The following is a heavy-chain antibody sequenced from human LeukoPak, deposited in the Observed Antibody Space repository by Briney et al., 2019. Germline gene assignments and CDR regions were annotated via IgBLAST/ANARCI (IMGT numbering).Heavy chain of an antibody. V-gene: IGHV3-74*01. CDR2: IASDGSST. J-gene: IGHJ4*02. CDR1: GFTFSSYW. D-gene: IGHD4-23*01. CDR3: ARGRPHGNDY. Sequence: GGSLRLSCAVSGFTFSSYWMNWVRQAPGKGLVWVSRIASDGSSTTYADSVKGRFSISRDNAKNTLYLQMNSLRVEDTAVYYCARGRPHGNDYWGQGTLVTVSS.